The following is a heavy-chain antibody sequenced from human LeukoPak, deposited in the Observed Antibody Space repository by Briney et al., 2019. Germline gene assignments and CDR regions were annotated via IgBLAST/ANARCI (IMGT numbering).Heavy chain of an antibody. CDR2: IIPILGIA. CDR1: GGTFSSYA. J-gene: IGHJ4*02. D-gene: IGHD3-3*01. V-gene: IGHV1-69*04. Sequence: SVTVSCKASGGTFSSYAISWVRQAPGQGLEWMGRIIPILGIANYAQKFQGRVTITADKSTSTAYMELSSLRSEDTAVYYCARAANLGVAAKEDYYWGQGTLVTVSS. CDR3: ARAANLGVAAKEDYY.